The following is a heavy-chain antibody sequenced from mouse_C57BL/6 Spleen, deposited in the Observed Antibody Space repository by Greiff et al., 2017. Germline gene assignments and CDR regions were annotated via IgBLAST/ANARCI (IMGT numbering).Heavy chain of an antibody. V-gene: IGHV1-15*01. D-gene: IGHD4-1*02. J-gene: IGHJ2*01. CDR1: GYTFTDYE. Sequence: VQLQESGAELVRPGASVTLSCKASGYTFTDYEMHWVKQTPVHGLEWIGAIDPETGGTAYNQKFKGKAILTADKSSSTAYMELRSLTSEDSAVYYCTQLEPKRCYFDYWGQGTTLTVSS. CDR3: TQLEPKRCYFDY. CDR2: IDPETGGT.